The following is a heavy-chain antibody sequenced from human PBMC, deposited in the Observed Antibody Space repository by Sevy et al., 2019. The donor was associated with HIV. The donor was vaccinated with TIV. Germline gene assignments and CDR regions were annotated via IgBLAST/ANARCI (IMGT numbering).Heavy chain of an antibody. Sequence: GGSLRLSCVASGFTLNNYWMHWVRQAPGKGLEWVANINQDGGVTYYVDSVRGRFTTSRENGRNLVFLQMNSLRVDDTALYFCVRAIAKDGSFWGQGTLVTVSS. J-gene: IGHJ4*02. CDR1: GFTLNNYW. CDR2: INQDGGVT. D-gene: IGHD6-13*01. V-gene: IGHV3-7*01. CDR3: VRAIAKDGSF.